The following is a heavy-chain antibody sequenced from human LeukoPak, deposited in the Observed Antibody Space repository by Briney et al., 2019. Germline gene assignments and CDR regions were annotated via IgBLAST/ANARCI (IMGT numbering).Heavy chain of an antibody. Sequence: GGSLRLSCAASGFTFSSYGMNWVRQAPGKGLEWVSYISTGSSYKYHADSVKGRFTISRDNAKNSLYLQMNSLRAEDTAVYYCARDSDYYYMDVWGKGTTVTVSS. CDR1: GFTFSSYG. D-gene: IGHD3-10*01. CDR3: ARDSDYYYMDV. CDR2: ISTGSSYK. J-gene: IGHJ6*03. V-gene: IGHV3-21*01.